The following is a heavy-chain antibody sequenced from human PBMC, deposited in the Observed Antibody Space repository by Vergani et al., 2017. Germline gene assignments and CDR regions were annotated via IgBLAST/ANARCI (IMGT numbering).Heavy chain of an antibody. CDR1: GYTLTSYA. D-gene: IGHD3-9*01. Sequence: QVQLVQSGSELKKPGASVKVFCKASGYTLTSYAMIWVRQAPGQGLEWMGWINTNTGNPTYAQGFTGRFVFSLDNSVSTAYLQISSLRAEDTAVYYCAGLRYFDWLVREDYYYGMDVWGQGTTVTVSS. J-gene: IGHJ6*02. V-gene: IGHV7-4-1*02. CDR2: INTNTGNP. CDR3: AGLRYFDWLVREDYYYGMDV.